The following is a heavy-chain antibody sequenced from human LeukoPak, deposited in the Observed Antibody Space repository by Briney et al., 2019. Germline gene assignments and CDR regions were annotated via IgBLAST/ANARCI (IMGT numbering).Heavy chain of an antibody. V-gene: IGHV4-4*07. Sequence: SETLSLTCTVSGDSISSYYWSWIRQPAGKGLEWIGRMYTSGSTDYNPSLKSRVTMSVDTSKNQFSLKLSSVTAADTAVYYCARHRKGIAVAAIDYWGQGTLVTVSS. J-gene: IGHJ4*02. D-gene: IGHD6-19*01. CDR2: MYTSGST. CDR1: GDSISSYY. CDR3: ARHRKGIAVAAIDY.